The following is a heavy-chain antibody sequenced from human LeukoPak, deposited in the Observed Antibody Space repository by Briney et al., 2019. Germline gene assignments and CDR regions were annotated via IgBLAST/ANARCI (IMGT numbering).Heavy chain of an antibody. CDR3: ARHDLVRAKVSYYYYGMDV. V-gene: IGHV4-39*01. J-gene: IGHJ6*02. CDR2: IYYSGST. D-gene: IGHD1-26*01. Sequence: SETLSLTCTVSGGSISSSSYYWGWIRQPPGKGLEWIGSIYYSGSTYYNPSLKSRVTISVDTSKNQFSLKLSSVTAADTAVYYCARHDLVRAKVSYYYYGMDVWGQGTTVTVSS. CDR1: GGSISSSSYY.